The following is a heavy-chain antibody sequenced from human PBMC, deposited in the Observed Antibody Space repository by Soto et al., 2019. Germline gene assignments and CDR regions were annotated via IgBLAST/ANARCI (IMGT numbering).Heavy chain of an antibody. CDR1: GYTFTSYD. D-gene: IGHD2-21*02. CDR3: ARGSNIVVVTYDAFDI. CDR2: MNPNSGNT. V-gene: IGHV1-8*01. Sequence: QVQLVQSGAEVKKPGASVKVSCKASGYTFTSYDINWVRQATGQGLEWMGWMNPNSGNTGYAQKFQGRVTMTRNTSISPAYMELSSLRSEDTAVYYCARGSNIVVVTYDAFDIWGQGTMVTVSS. J-gene: IGHJ3*02.